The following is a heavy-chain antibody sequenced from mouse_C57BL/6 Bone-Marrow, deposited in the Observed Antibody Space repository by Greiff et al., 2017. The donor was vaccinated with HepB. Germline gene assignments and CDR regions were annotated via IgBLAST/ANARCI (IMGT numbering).Heavy chain of an antibody. CDR2: IYPRSGNT. V-gene: IGHV1-81*01. Sequence: VMLVESGAELARPGASVKLSCKASGYTFTSYGISWVKQRTGQGLEWIGEIYPRSGNTYYNEKFKGKATLTADKSSSTAYMALRSLTSEDSAVYFCARFDYDEGAWFAYWGQGTLVTVSA. D-gene: IGHD2-4*01. J-gene: IGHJ3*01. CDR1: GYTFTSYG. CDR3: ARFDYDEGAWFAY.